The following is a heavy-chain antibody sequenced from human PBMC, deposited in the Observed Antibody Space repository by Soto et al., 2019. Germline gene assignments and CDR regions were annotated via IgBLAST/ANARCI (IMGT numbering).Heavy chain of an antibody. J-gene: IGHJ4*02. CDR3: AGGSGDLSYDY. V-gene: IGHV2-26*01. CDR2: IFSNDEK. CDR1: GFSLSNARMG. Sequence: QVTLKESGPVLLKPTETLTLTCTVSGFSLSNARMGVSWIRQPPGKALEWLAHIFSNDEKSYRTSLKSRLTSSKDTSTSQVVLTMTNMDPEDTATYFCAGGSGDLSYDYWGQGTLVTVSS. D-gene: IGHD2-15*01.